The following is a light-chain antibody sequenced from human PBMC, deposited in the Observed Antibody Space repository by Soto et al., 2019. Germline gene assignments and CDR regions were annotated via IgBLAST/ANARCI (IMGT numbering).Light chain of an antibody. CDR3: QQFGSSDT. CDR1: QSVSSSY. CDR2: RTS. J-gene: IGKJ5*01. Sequence: TFVCAASQSVSSSYLAWYQQTPGQAPRLLISRTSTRATGIPDRFSGSGSGTDFTLTISGLQPEDFAVYYCQQFGSSDTFGQGTRLEIK. V-gene: IGKV3-20*01.